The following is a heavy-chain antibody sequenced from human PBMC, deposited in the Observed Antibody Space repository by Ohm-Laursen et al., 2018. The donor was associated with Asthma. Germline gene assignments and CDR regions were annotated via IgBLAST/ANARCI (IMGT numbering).Heavy chain of an antibody. D-gene: IGHD2-15*01. CDR1: GGTLGTSV. CDR3: ASKAGFCITSNCYSLDF. CDR2: INSVFGTS. J-gene: IGHJ4*02. Sequence: SSVKVSCKSLGGTLGTSVIGWVRQAPGQGLEWLGGINSVFGTSTYAQKFHDRFTITADESTSTVYMTLSSLTSEDTAVYYCASKAGFCITSNCYSLDFWGQGTLVTVSS. V-gene: IGHV1-69*01.